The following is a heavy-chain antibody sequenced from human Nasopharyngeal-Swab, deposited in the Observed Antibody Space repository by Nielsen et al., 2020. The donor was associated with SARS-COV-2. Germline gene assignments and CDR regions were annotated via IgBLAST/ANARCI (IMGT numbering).Heavy chain of an antibody. D-gene: IGHD4-11*01. CDR2: ISSSSSYI. V-gene: IGHV3-21*01. Sequence: GGSLRLSCAASGFTFSNYAMSWVRQAPGKGLEWVSSISSSSSYIYYADSVKGRFTISRDNAKNSLYLQMNSLRAEDTAVYYCARDHLMTVTIPYYYYGMDVWGQGTTVTVSS. CDR3: ARDHLMTVTIPYYYYGMDV. CDR1: GFTFSNYA. J-gene: IGHJ6*02.